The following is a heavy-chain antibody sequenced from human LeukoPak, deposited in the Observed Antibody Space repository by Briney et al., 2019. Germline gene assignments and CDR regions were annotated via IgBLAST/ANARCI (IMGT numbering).Heavy chain of an antibody. CDR3: AKYLGYCSSTSCNYGMDV. V-gene: IGHV3-23*01. CDR2: ISGSGGNT. J-gene: IGHJ6*02. Sequence: PGGSLRLSCAASGFTFSSYAMSWVRQAPGKGLGWVSAISGSGGNTYYADSVKGRFTISRDNSKNTLYLQMNSLRAEDTAVYYCAKYLGYCSSTSCNYGMDVWGQGTTVTVSS. D-gene: IGHD2-2*01. CDR1: GFTFSSYA.